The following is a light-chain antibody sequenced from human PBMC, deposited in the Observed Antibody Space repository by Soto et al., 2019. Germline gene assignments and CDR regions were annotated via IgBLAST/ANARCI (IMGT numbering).Light chain of an antibody. CDR2: GAY. J-gene: IGKJ5*01. CDR1: QTITNSH. Sequence: ETVLTQSPGTLSSSPGERATLSCRASQTITNSHLAWYQQRPGQAPRLLIYGAYCRATGIPDRFSGSGSGTDVTLTISRLEPEDFAVYFCQQYSNSPPGTFGQGTRVDI. CDR3: QQYSNSPPGT. V-gene: IGKV3-20*01.